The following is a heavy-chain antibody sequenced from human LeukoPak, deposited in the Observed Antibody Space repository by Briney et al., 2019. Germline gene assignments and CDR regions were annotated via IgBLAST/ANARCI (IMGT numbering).Heavy chain of an antibody. J-gene: IGHJ3*02. CDR1: GGSFSDYF. D-gene: IGHD2-21*02. CDR2: IDDGGNT. CDR3: ARFSRTTWGDWGDAFDI. V-gene: IGHV4-34*01. Sequence: PSETLSLTCSVYGGSFSDYFWSWIRQSPGKGLEWIGEIDDGGNTNYNPSLISRVIVSMEKSKKQFSLVMRSVTAADTAVYYCARFSRTTWGDWGDAFDIWGQGTTVIVSS.